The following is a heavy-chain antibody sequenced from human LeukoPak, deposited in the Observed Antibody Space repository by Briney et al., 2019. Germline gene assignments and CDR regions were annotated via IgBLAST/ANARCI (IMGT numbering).Heavy chain of an antibody. V-gene: IGHV4-59*01. CDR3: ATQSPYYYDSSGYLPDAFDI. J-gene: IGHJ3*02. CDR1: GGSISSYY. CDR2: IYYSGST. Sequence: PSETLSLTSTVSGGSISSYYWSWIRQPPGKGLEWIGYIYYSGSTNYNPSLKSRVTISVDTSKNQFSLKLSSVTAADTAVYYCATQSPYYYDSSGYLPDAFDIWGQGTMVTVSS. D-gene: IGHD3-22*01.